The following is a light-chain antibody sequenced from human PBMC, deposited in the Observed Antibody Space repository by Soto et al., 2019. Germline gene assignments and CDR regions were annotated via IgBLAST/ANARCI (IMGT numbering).Light chain of an antibody. J-gene: IGLJ2*01. CDR3: SSYTNPNTVV. V-gene: IGLV2-14*03. CDR2: NVN. Sequence: QSALTQVASVSGSPGQSITISCTGTSSDVGGYDYDSWYQQHPGKAPKLMIYNVNYRPSGVSDRFSGSKSGDTASLTISGLQAEDEANYYCSSYTNPNTVVFGGGTKLTVL. CDR1: SSDVGGYDY.